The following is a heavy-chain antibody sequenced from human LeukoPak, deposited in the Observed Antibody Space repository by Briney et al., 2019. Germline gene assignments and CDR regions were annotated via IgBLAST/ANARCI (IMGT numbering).Heavy chain of an antibody. CDR3: ARRRDSSCYYYPIDAFDI. CDR1: GYRFTSYW. CDR2: IYPGDSDT. D-gene: IGHD3-22*01. Sequence: GESLQISCKGSGYRFTSYWIGWVRPMPGKGLEWMGIIYPGDSDTRYSPSFQGQVTISADKPISTAYLQWSNLKASDTAMYYCARRRDSSCYYYPIDAFDIWGQGTMVTVSS. J-gene: IGHJ3*02. V-gene: IGHV5-51*01.